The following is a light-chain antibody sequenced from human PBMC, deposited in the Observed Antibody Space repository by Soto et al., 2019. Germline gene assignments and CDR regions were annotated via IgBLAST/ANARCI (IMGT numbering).Light chain of an antibody. CDR3: QQYNNWPPT. J-gene: IGKJ5*01. V-gene: IGKV3-15*01. CDR2: GAS. Sequence: EIVMTQSPATLSVSPGERATLSCRASQSVSSNLAWYQQKPGQAPRLLIYGASTRATGIPDRLSGSGSGTESTLTISSLKSEDFAVYYCQQYNNWPPTFGQGTRLEMK. CDR1: QSVSSN.